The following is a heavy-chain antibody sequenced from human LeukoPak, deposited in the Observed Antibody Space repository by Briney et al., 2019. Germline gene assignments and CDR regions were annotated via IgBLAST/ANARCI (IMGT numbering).Heavy chain of an antibody. J-gene: IGHJ3*01. CDR1: GFTFSSYA. V-gene: IGHV3-7*03. CDR3: ARDEGPYDSSGYYDAFDL. CDR2: INKDGTEK. Sequence: SGGSLRLSCAASGFTFSSYAMSWVRQAPGKGLEWVANINKDGTEKYYVDSVKGRFTISRDNAKNSLDLQMNSLRAEDTAVYYCARDEGPYDSSGYYDAFDLWGQGTVVTVSS. D-gene: IGHD3-22*01.